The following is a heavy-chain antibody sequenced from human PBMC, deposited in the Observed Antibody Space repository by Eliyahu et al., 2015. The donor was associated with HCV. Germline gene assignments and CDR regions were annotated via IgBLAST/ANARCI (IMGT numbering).Heavy chain of an antibody. CDR3: ARFYGGSAGDALDI. V-gene: IGHV3-21*01. Sequence: EVQLVESGGGLVKPGGSLRLSCAASEFTFSSYSMNWVRQAPGKGLEWVSAISSSSSYIFYADSVKGRFTISRDNAKNSLYLQMNSLRAEDTAVYYCARFYGGSAGDALDIWGQGTMVTVSS. CDR2: ISSSSSYI. CDR1: EFTFSSYS. D-gene: IGHD2-15*01. J-gene: IGHJ3*02.